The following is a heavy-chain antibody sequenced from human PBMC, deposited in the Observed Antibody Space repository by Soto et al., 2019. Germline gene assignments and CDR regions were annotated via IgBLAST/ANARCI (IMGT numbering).Heavy chain of an antibody. V-gene: IGHV1-69*13. CDR3: AAPRYSSSSPDFDY. CDR1: GGTFSSYA. Sequence: SVKGSCKASGGTFSSYAISWVRQAPGQGLEWMGGIIPIFGTANYAQKFQGRVTITADESTSTAYMELSSLRSEDTAVYYCAAPRYSSSSPDFDYWGQGTLVTVSS. D-gene: IGHD6-13*01. J-gene: IGHJ4*02. CDR2: IIPIFGTA.